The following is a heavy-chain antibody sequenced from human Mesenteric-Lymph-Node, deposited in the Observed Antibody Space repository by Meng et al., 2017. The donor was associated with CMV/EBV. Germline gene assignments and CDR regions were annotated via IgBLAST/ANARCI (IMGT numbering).Heavy chain of an antibody. J-gene: IGHJ6*02. CDR2: IYASESV. D-gene: IGHD1-1*01. Sequence: SETLSLTCSVSGGSVSSGSYYWSWIRQPPGKGPEWIGEIYASESVNYNPSLKSRVTISADTSKNQLSLTVTSVTAADTAVYYCARRPRHYSGMDVWGQGTTVTVSS. CDR1: GGSVSSGSYY. V-gene: IGHV4-61*01. CDR3: ARRPRHYSGMDV.